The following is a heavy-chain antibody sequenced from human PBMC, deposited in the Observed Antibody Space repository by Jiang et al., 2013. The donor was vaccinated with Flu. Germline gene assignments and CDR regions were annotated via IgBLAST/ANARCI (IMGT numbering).Heavy chain of an antibody. CDR1: GYTFTNYY. J-gene: IGHJ5*02. Sequence: SGAEVKKSGASVKVSCKASGYTFTNYYLHWVRQAPGQGLAWIGVINPRNGSTTYAQKFQGRVSMTRDTSTTTVYVELSSLRADDTAVYYCARAYGGLYYYDNTGFDPWGQG. CDR3: ARAYGGLYYYDNTGFDP. D-gene: IGHD3-22*01. CDR2: INPRNGST. V-gene: IGHV1-46*01.